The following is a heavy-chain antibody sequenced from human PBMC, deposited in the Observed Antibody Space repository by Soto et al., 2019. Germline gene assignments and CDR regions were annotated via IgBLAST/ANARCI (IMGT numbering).Heavy chain of an antibody. Sequence: QVQLVQSGAEVKKPGSSVKVSCKASGGTFSSYAISWVRQAPGQGLEWMGGIIPIFGTANYAQKFQGRVTITEDESTSTAYMELSSLRSEDTAVYYCAKPERGYYGSGSTYYYYYGMDVWGQGTTVTVSS. V-gene: IGHV1-69*01. CDR2: IIPIFGTA. CDR1: GGTFSSYA. CDR3: AKPERGYYGSGSTYYYYYGMDV. J-gene: IGHJ6*02. D-gene: IGHD3-10*01.